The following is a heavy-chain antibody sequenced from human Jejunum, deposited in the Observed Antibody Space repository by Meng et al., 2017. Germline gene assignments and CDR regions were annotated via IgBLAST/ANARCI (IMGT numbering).Heavy chain of an antibody. CDR2: IKQDGSEK. J-gene: IGHJ4*02. CDR3: TSGGAWYVY. CDR1: GFTFRNYW. D-gene: IGHD2-21*02. V-gene: IGHV3-7*01. Sequence: GESLKTSCTVSGFTFRNYWMSWVRQAPGKGLEWVANIKQDGSEKYYVDSVKGRFTITRDNAKNSLFLQMNSMRAEDTAVYYCTSGGAWYVYWGQGTLVTVSS.